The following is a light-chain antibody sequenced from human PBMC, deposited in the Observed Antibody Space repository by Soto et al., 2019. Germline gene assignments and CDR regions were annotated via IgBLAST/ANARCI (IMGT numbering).Light chain of an antibody. CDR1: QSVGSW. J-gene: IGKJ1*01. CDR3: QQYQKFWT. CDR2: KAS. Sequence: DIQMTQSPSTLSASVGDRVTITCRASQSVGSWLAWYQQKPGKAPKLLIYKASRLESGVPSRFSGSESGTEFTLTISNLQHDDFATYYCQQYQKFWTFGQGTKVEIK. V-gene: IGKV1-5*03.